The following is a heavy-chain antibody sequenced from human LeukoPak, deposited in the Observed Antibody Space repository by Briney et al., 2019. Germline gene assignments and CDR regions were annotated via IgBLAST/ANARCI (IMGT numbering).Heavy chain of an antibody. CDR1: GGSLSSGDYY. V-gene: IGHV4-30-4*08. CDR2: IYYSGST. J-gene: IGHJ4*02. Sequence: SQTLSLTCTVSGGSLSSGDYYWSWIRQPPGKGLEWIGYIYYSGSTYYNPSLKSRVTISVDTSKNQFSLKLSSVTAADTAVYYCARGLGYCSGGSCYFPYYFDYWGQGTLVTVSS. D-gene: IGHD2-15*01. CDR3: ARGLGYCSGGSCYFPYYFDY.